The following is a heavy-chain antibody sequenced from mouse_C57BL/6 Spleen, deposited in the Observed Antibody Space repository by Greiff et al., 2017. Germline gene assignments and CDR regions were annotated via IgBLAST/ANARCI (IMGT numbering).Heavy chain of an antibody. Sequence: QVQLKESGPGLVAPSQSLSITCTVSGFSLTSYAISWVRQPPGKGLEWLGVIWTSGGTNYNSALKSRLSISKDNSKSQVFLKMNSLQTDDTARYYCARNLDRAMDYWGQGTSVTVSS. CDR2: IWTSGGT. J-gene: IGHJ4*01. V-gene: IGHV2-9-1*01. CDR1: GFSLTSYA. CDR3: ARNLDRAMDY.